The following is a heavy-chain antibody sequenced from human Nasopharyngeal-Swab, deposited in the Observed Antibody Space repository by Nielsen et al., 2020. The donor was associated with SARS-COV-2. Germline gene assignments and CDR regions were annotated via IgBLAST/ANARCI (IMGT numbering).Heavy chain of an antibody. CDR3: ARDRSQYDILTGYPYYFDY. CDR2: IIPIFGTA. J-gene: IGHJ4*02. CDR1: GGTFSSYA. D-gene: IGHD3-9*01. V-gene: IGHV1-69*06. Sequence: SVKVSCKASGGTFSSYAISWVRQAPGQGLEWMGGIIPIFGTANYAQKFQGRVTITADKSTSTAYMELSGLRSEDTAVYYCARDRSQYDILTGYPYYFDYWGQGTLVTVSS.